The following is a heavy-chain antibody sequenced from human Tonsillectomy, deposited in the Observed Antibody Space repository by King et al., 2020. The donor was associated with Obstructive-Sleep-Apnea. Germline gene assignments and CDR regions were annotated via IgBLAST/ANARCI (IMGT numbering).Heavy chain of an antibody. Sequence: TLKESGPTLVNPTQTLTLTCTFSGFSLSTNGVGVGWIRQTPGKALEWLALLYWDDDDRYRPSLRSRLTVSKDTSRNQVVLTMTNMDPVDTGTYYCAHRQGFGTTPRPFGHWGQGARVTVSS. CDR2: LYWDDDD. CDR3: AHRQGFGTTPRPFGH. CDR1: GFSLSTNGVG. J-gene: IGHJ4*02. V-gene: IGHV2-5*02. D-gene: IGHD1/OR15-1a*01.